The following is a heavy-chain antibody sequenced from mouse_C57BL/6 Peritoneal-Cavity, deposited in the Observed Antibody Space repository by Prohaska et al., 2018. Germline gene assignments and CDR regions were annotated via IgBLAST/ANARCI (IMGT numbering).Heavy chain of an antibody. J-gene: IGHJ2*01. D-gene: IGHD4-1*02. CDR3: ARQLGTSFDY. V-gene: IGHV4-1*01. CDR1: GIDFSRYW. Sequence: EVKLLQSGGGLVQPGGSLKLSCAASGIDFSRYWMSWVRRSPGKGLECIGEINPDSSTINYAASLKDKVIIYRDKDKNTLYMQMSKVRSEDTALYYCARQLGTSFDYWGRGTTITVSS. CDR2: INPDSSTI.